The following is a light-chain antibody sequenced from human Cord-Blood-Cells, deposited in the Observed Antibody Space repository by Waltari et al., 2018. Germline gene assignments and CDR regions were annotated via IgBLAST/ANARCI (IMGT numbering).Light chain of an antibody. Sequence: QSALTQPRSVSGSPGQSVTISCTGTSSDVGGYNYVSWYQQHPGKAPKLMIYDVSKRPSGFPDRFSGSKSCNTASLTISGLQAEDEADYYCCSYAGSYTFVFGGGTKLTVL. CDR2: DVS. V-gene: IGLV2-11*01. CDR1: SSDVGGYNY. CDR3: CSYAGSYTFV. J-gene: IGLJ3*02.